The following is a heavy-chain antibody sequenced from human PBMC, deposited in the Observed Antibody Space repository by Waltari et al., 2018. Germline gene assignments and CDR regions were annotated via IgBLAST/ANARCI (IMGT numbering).Heavy chain of an antibody. Sequence: QLQLQESGPGLVKPSETLSLTCTVSGGSIGSSNNHWGWIRQPPGKGLEWSGRIYYSGNTYYHPSLKMRVTISVDTSKNQFSLRLSSATAADTAVYYCARSGTYRGYFDYWGQGTLVTVSS. J-gene: IGHJ4*02. D-gene: IGHD1-26*01. CDR1: GGSIGSSNNH. CDR3: ARSGTYRGYFDY. V-gene: IGHV4-39*01. CDR2: IYYSGNT.